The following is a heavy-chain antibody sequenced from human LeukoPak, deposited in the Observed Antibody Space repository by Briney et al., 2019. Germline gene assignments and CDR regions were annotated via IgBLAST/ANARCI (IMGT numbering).Heavy chain of an antibody. CDR2: TNHSGTT. J-gene: IGHJ4*02. D-gene: IGHD6-19*01. Sequence: PSETLSLTCAVYGGSFSGYYWNWIRQSPGKGLEWIEETNHSGTTSYNPSLKSRVTISVDTSKNQFSLKLSSVTAADTTVYYCARGFGSGWSTLFDYWGQGTLVTVSS. CDR3: ARGFGSGWSTLFDY. V-gene: IGHV4-34*01. CDR1: GGSFSGYY.